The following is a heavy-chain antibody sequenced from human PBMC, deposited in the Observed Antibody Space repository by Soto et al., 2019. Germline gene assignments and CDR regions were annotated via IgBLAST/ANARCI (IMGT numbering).Heavy chain of an antibody. D-gene: IGHD1-26*01. CDR1: GGSISSHY. V-gene: IGHV4-59*11. CDR3: ARDGREASGMDV. Sequence: SETLSLTCTVSGGSISSHYWSWVRQAPGKGLEWIGHIYYRGSTNYNPSLRSRSTISVDTSKDQFSLKLNSVTTADAAVYYCARDGREASGMDVWGQGTKVTVSS. J-gene: IGHJ6*02. CDR2: IYYRGST.